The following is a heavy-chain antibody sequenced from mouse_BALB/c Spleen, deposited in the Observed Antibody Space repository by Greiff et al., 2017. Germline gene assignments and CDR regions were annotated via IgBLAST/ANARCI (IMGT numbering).Heavy chain of an antibody. V-gene: IGHV4-1*02. CDR1: GFDFSRYW. CDR2: INPDSSTI. D-gene: IGHD2-2*01. J-gene: IGHJ3*01. Sequence: EVKLMESGGGLVQPGGSLKLSCAASGFDFSRYWMSWVRQAPGKGLEWIGEINPDSSTINYTPSLKDKFIISRDNAKNTLYLQMSKVRSEDTALYYCARQGYGYGAWFAYWGQGTLVTVSA. CDR3: ARQGYGYGAWFAY.